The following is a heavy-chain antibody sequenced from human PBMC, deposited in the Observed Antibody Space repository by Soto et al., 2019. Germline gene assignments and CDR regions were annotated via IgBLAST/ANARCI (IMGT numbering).Heavy chain of an antibody. J-gene: IGHJ5*01. CDR1: GYSFISHY. Sequence: ASVKVSCKASGYSFISHYMHLVRQAPGQGLEWMGVINPSGGATTYAQNFQGRVTMTRDTSTSKVYMELSSLRSEDTAVYYCARTTYSSSWYDYWG. V-gene: IGHV1-46*01. D-gene: IGHD6-13*01. CDR2: INPSGGAT. CDR3: ARTTYSSSWYDY.